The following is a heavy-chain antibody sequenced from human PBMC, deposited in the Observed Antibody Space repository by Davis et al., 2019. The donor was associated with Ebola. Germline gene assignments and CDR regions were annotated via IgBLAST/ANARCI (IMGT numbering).Heavy chain of an antibody. CDR1: GFTFSSSW. CDR2: ISSSASYK. Sequence: GGSLRLSCAASGFTFSSSWMSWVRQAPGKGPEWVSSISSSASYKNYADSVKGRFTISRDDAKKSLYLQMDSLRAEDTAVYYCAQQLGDYGGNALRYWGQGTLVTVSS. D-gene: IGHD4-23*01. V-gene: IGHV3-21*05. J-gene: IGHJ4*02. CDR3: AQQLGDYGGNALRY.